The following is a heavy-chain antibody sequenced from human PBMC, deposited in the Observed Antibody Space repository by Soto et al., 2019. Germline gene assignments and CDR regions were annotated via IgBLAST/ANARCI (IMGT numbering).Heavy chain of an antibody. V-gene: IGHV4-34*01. CDR1: GGSFSGYY. CDR2: INHSGST. D-gene: IGHD6-13*01. J-gene: IGHJ4*02. CDR3: ARLYPPLRGSSWLDY. Sequence: QVQLQQWGAGLLKPSETLSLTCAVYGGSFSGYYWSWIRQPPGKGLEWIGEINHSGSTNYNPSLKSRVTISVDTSENQFSLKLSSVTAADTAVYYCARLYPPLRGSSWLDYWGQGTLVTVSS.